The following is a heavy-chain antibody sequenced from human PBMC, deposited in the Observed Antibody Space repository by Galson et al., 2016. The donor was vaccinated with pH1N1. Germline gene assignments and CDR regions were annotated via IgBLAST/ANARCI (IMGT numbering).Heavy chain of an antibody. D-gene: IGHD3-22*01. V-gene: IGHV5-51*01. Sequence: QSGAEVKKPGESLKISCKGSGYNFATYWIAWVRQMPGKGLECMGIIYPGDSDTRYSPSFQGQVTISADKSTSTAYLQWSSLKASDTAIYYCARYAVTYYYDSSGYPDWYFDLWGRGTLVTVSS. CDR1: GYNFATYW. CDR2: IYPGDSDT. J-gene: IGHJ2*01. CDR3: ARYAVTYYYDSSGYPDWYFDL.